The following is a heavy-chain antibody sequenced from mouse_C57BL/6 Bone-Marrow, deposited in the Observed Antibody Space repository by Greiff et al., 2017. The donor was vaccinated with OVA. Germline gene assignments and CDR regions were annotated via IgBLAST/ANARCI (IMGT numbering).Heavy chain of an antibody. CDR1: GFNIKDDY. V-gene: IGHV14-4*01. CDR2: IDPENGDT. CDR3: TLTVFDV. D-gene: IGHD1-1*01. J-gene: IGHJ1*03. Sequence: EVQLQQSGAELVRPGASVKLSCTASGFNIKDDYMHWVKQRPEQGLEWIGWIDPENGDTEYASKFQGKATITADTSSNPAYLQLSSLTSEDTAVYYCTLTVFDVWGTGTTVTVSS.